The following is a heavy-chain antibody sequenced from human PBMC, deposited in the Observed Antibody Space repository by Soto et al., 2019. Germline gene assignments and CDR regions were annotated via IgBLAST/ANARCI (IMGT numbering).Heavy chain of an antibody. CDR2: ITGSGSDT. CDR1: GFTFNNYA. D-gene: IGHD2-2*01. Sequence: GGSLRLSCAASGFTFNNYAMGWVRQAPGKGLEWVSAITGSGSDTYYVDSVKGRFTISRDNSKNTLYLQMNSLRIEDTAVFYCAKLGSSSWSPHYYFDYWGQGTRVTVSS. V-gene: IGHV3-23*01. J-gene: IGHJ4*02. CDR3: AKLGSSSWSPHYYFDY.